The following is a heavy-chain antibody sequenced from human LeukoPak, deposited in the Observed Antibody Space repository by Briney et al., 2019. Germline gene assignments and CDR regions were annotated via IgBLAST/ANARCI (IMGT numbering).Heavy chain of an antibody. Sequence: GESLKISCKGSGYSLTSYWIGWVRQMPGKGLEWMGIIYPGDSDTRYSPSFQGQVTISADKSISTAYLQWSSLKASDTAMYYCASSFSSLFGESWNDAFDIWGQGTMVTVSS. CDR1: GYSLTSYW. J-gene: IGHJ3*02. D-gene: IGHD3-10*02. V-gene: IGHV5-51*01. CDR2: IYPGDSDT. CDR3: ASSFSSLFGESWNDAFDI.